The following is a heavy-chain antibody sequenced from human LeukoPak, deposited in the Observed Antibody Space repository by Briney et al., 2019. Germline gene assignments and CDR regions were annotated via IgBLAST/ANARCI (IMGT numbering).Heavy chain of an antibody. Sequence: SETLSLTCAVYGGSFSGYYWSWIRQPPGKGLEWIGEINHSGSTNYNPSLKSRVTISVDTSKNQFSLKLSSVTAADTAVYYCARYGSGSAIDYWGQGTLVTVSS. J-gene: IGHJ4*02. D-gene: IGHD3-10*01. V-gene: IGHV4-34*01. CDR1: GGSFSGYY. CDR2: INHSGST. CDR3: ARYGSGSAIDY.